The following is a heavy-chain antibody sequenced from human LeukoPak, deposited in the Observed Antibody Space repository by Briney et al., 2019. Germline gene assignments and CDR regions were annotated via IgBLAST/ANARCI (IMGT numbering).Heavy chain of an antibody. CDR3: ARDSNFGVVTDYYYYYMDV. V-gene: IGHV4-59*01. D-gene: IGHD3-3*01. CDR1: GGSISSYY. CDR2: IYYSGST. J-gene: IGHJ6*03. Sequence: SETLSLTCTVSGGSISSYYWSWIRQPPGKGLEWIGYIYYSGSTNYNPSLKSRVTISVDTSKNQFSLKLSSVTAADTAVYYCARDSNFGVVTDYYYYYMDVWGKGTTVTVSS.